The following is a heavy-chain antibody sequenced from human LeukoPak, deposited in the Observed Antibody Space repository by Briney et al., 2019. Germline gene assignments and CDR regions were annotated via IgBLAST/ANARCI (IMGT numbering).Heavy chain of an antibody. CDR2: IIPIFGTA. Sequence: ASVKVSCKASGGTFSSYAISWVRQAPGQGLEWVGGIIPIFGTANYAQKFQGRVTITADEPTSTAYLELSSLRSEDTAVYYCARLYDSSGYYLDYWGQGTLVTVSS. CDR1: GGTFSSYA. CDR3: ARLYDSSGYYLDY. J-gene: IGHJ4*02. V-gene: IGHV1-69*13. D-gene: IGHD3-22*01.